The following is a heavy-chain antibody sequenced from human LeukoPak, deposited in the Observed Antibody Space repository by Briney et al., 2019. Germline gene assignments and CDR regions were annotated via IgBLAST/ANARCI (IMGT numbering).Heavy chain of an antibody. CDR2: IYTSGST. CDR3: RGSDYYDSSGRFFDY. CDR1: GGSISSYY. D-gene: IGHD3-22*01. V-gene: IGHV4-4*07. Sequence: SETLSLTCTVSGGSISSYYWSWIRQPAGKGLEWIGRIYTSGSTNYNPSLKSRVTMSVDTSKNQFSLKLSSVTAADTAVYYCRGSDYYDSSGRFFDYWGQGTLVTAPS. J-gene: IGHJ4*02.